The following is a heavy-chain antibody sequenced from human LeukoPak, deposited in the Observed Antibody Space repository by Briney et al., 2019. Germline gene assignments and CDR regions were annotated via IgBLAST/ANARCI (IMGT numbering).Heavy chain of an antibody. CDR2: ISHDGDKK. J-gene: IGHJ4*02. V-gene: IGHV3-30*03. Sequence: GRSLRLSCAASGFTFSSYGMHWVRQAPGKGLEWVTVISHDGDKKYYVDSVKGRFTISRDNSKNTLYLQMNSLRAEDTAVYYCARESLYYFDYWGQGTLVTVSS. CDR3: ARESLYYFDY. CDR1: GFTFSSYG.